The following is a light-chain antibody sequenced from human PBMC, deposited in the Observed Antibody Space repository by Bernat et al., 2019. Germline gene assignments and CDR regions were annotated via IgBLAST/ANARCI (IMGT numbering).Light chain of an antibody. J-gene: IGKJ5*01. CDR3: QQLDKFPIT. Sequence: DIQLTQSPSFLSASVGDRVTITCRASQVIGTYLARYHQKPGKAPHLLIYGASTLQSGVPSRFSGSGSGTEFTLTISSLQPEDSATYYCQQLDKFPITFGQGTRLEIK. CDR1: QVIGTY. CDR2: GAS. V-gene: IGKV1-9*01.